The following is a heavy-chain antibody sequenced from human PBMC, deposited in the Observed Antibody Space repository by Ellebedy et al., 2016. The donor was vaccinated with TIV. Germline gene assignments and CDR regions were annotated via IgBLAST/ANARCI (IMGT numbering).Heavy chain of an antibody. CDR2: ISASGLTT. D-gene: IGHD2/OR15-2a*01. Sequence: PGGSLRLSCAGSGFTFSSYEMNWVRQAPGKGLEWVSYISASGLTTPYADSVKGRFTISRDNAKNSLYLQMNSLRAEDTAVYYCVRSFREYIYGPGGLGYWGQGTLVTVSS. J-gene: IGHJ4*02. V-gene: IGHV3-48*03. CDR1: GFTFSSYE. CDR3: VRSFREYIYGPGGLGY.